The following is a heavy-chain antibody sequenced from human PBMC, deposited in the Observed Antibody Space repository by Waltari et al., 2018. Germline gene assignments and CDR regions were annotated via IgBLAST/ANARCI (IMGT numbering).Heavy chain of an antibody. J-gene: IGHJ3*02. CDR3: ARPRTGRAVEDAFDI. Sequence: EVQLVQSGAEVKKPGESLKISCKGSGYSFTSYWIGWVRQMPGKGLEWMGIIYPGDSDTRYSPSFQGLVTISADKSIGTAYLQWSSLKASDTAMYYCARPRTGRAVEDAFDIWGQGTMVTVSS. V-gene: IGHV5-51*03. CDR1: GYSFTSYW. CDR2: IYPGDSDT. D-gene: IGHD3-9*01.